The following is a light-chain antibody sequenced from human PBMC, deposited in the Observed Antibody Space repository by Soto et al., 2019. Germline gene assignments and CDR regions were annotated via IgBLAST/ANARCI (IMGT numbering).Light chain of an antibody. V-gene: IGKV1-27*01. CDR3: RKYHSAPCT. CDR2: GAS. J-gene: IGKJ3*01. Sequence: DIQMTQSPSSLSASVGDSVTITCRARQDISNFLVWFQQKPGKVPNLLIYGASTLQSGAPSRMSGSGAGTALTLIFSCLKPDDVSPYFSRKYHSAPCTLGLGTTVDIK. CDR1: QDISNF.